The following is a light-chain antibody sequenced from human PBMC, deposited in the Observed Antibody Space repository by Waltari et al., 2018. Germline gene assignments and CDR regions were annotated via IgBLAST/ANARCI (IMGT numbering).Light chain of an antibody. J-gene: IGLJ3*02. CDR2: KTN. CDR3: LVYMGSGIWV. Sequence: QTVVTQEPSLSVSPGGTVTLTCALTSGSIYRTSYVTWYQQTPGQPPRTLMYKTNIRSSGVPDRFSGSSLWNKAALSITGAQADDESDYYCLVYMGSGIWVFGGGTKLTVL. V-gene: IGLV8-61*01. CDR1: SGSIYRTSY.